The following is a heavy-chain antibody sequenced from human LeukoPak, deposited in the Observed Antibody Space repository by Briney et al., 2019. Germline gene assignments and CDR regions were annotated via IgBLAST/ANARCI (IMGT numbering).Heavy chain of an antibody. V-gene: IGHV3-23*01. Sequence: GGSLRLSCAASGFTFNTYAMSWVRQAPGKGLEWVSTISGSGGKSYSAGSVKGRFTISRDNSKNTLYLQMNSLRAEDTALYYCAKDFGYSYGWVDYWGQGILVTVSS. CDR1: GFTFNTYA. D-gene: IGHD5-18*01. J-gene: IGHJ4*02. CDR3: AKDFGYSYGWVDY. CDR2: ISGSGGKS.